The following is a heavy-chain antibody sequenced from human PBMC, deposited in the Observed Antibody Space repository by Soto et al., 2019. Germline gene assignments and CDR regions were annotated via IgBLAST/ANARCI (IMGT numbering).Heavy chain of an antibody. V-gene: IGHV4-39*01. D-gene: IGHD3-10*01. CDR1: GGSISSSSYY. J-gene: IGHJ4*02. CDR2: IYYSGST. CDR3: ARAHKLGFGEFGFDY. Sequence: PSETLSLTCTVSGGSISSSSYYWGWIRQPPGKGLEWIGSIYYSGSTYYNPSLKSRVTISVDTSKNQFSLKLSSVTAADTAVYYCARAHKLGFGEFGFDYWGQETLVTVPS.